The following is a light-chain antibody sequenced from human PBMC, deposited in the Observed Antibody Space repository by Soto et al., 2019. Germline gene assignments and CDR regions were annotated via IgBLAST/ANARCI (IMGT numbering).Light chain of an antibody. J-gene: IGLJ3*02. Sequence: QPVLTQPPSVSGAPGQRVTISCTGSSSNIGAGYDVHWYRQLPGTAPKLLIYTNTNRPSGVPDRFSGSKSGTSASLAITGLQAADEADYYCQSYDSSLSAVLFGGGTQLTVL. V-gene: IGLV1-40*01. CDR1: SSNIGAGYD. CDR2: TNT. CDR3: QSYDSSLSAVL.